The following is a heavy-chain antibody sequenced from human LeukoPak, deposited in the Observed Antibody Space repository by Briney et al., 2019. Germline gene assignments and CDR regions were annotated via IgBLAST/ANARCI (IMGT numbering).Heavy chain of an antibody. J-gene: IGHJ4*02. D-gene: IGHD5-18*01. Sequence: SETLSLTCTVSGGSISSYYWSWIRQPAGKGLEWIGRIYTSGSTNYNPSLKSRVTMSVDTSKNQFSLKLSSVTAADTAVYYCARDFGARVDAVMGYVGRFDCWGQGTPVTVSS. CDR1: GGSISSYY. CDR2: IYTSGST. V-gene: IGHV4-4*07. CDR3: ARDFGARVDAVMGYVGRFDC.